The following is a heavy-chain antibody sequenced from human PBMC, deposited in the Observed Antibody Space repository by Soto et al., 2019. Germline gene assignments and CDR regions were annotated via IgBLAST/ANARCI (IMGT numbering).Heavy chain of an antibody. J-gene: IGHJ4*02. CDR3: ARTDSRPQDFDY. CDR2: INPSGGST. V-gene: IGHV1-3*01. D-gene: IGHD6-13*01. CDR1: GYTFTSYA. Sequence: ASVKVSCKASGYTFTSYAMHWVRQAPGQRLEWMGWINPSGGSTRYAQKFQGRVTMTTYTSTSTAYMELRSLRSDDTAVYYCARTDSRPQDFDYWGQGTLVTVSS.